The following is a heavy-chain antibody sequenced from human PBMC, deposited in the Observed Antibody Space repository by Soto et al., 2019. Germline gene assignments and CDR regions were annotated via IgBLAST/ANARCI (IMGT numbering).Heavy chain of an antibody. J-gene: IGHJ3*02. Sequence: GGSLRLSCAASGFTFSSYGMHWVRQAPGKGLEWVAVISYDGSNKYYADSVKGRFTISRDNSKNTLYLQMNSLRAEDTAVYYCAKDDDSSSWYDNDAFDIWGQGTMVTVSS. D-gene: IGHD6-13*01. V-gene: IGHV3-30*18. CDR1: GFTFSSYG. CDR3: AKDDDSSSWYDNDAFDI. CDR2: ISYDGSNK.